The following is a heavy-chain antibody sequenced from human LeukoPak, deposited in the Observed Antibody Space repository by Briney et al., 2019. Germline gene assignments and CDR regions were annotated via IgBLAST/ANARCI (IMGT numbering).Heavy chain of an antibody. CDR1: GFTFSSYA. V-gene: IGHV3-66*01. CDR3: VRSVFS. Sequence: GGSLRLSCAASGFTFSSYAMSWVRQAPGRGLECVSLIYADGRTFYTDSVRGRFTISRDNSRNTVDLQMNRLRAEDTAVYFCVRSVFSWGQGTRVTVSS. J-gene: IGHJ5*02. D-gene: IGHD2-8*01. CDR2: IYADGRT.